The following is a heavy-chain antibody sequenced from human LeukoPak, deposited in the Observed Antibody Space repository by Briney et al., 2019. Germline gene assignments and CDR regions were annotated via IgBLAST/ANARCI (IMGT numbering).Heavy chain of an antibody. CDR2: IYYSGST. D-gene: IGHD3-3*01. V-gene: IGHV4-59*01. CDR3: ASKSERFLETGAFDI. Sequence: SETLSLTCTVSAVSISSYYWSWIRQPPGKGLEWIGYIYYSGSTNYNPSLESRVTISVDTSKNQFSLRLSSVTAADTAVYFCASKSERFLETGAFDIWGQGTMVTVSS. J-gene: IGHJ3*02. CDR1: AVSISSYY.